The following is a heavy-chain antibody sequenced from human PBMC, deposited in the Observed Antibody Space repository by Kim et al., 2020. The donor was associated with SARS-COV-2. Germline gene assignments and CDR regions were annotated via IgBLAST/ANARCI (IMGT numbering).Heavy chain of an antibody. CDR3: ARDRAGLTHFDS. J-gene: IGHJ4*02. CDR2: ISAYDGNT. D-gene: IGHD2-15*01. V-gene: IGHV1-18*01. Sequence: WISAYDGNTNYAQKLQGRVTMTTDTSTSTAYMELRSLSSDDTAVYYCARDRAGLTHFDSWGQGTL.